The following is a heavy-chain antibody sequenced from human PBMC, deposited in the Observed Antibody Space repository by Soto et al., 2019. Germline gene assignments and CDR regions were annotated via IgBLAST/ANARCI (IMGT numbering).Heavy chain of an antibody. V-gene: IGHV4-38-2*02. D-gene: IGHD2-2*01. J-gene: IGHJ6*02. Sequence: SETLSLTCAVSGYSISSGYYWGWIRQPPGKGLEWIGSIYHSGSTYYNPSLKSRVTISVDTSKNQFSLKLSSVTAADTAVYYCARDGVVPALRGMDVWGQGTTVTV. CDR1: GYSISSGYY. CDR2: IYHSGST. CDR3: ARDGVVPALRGMDV.